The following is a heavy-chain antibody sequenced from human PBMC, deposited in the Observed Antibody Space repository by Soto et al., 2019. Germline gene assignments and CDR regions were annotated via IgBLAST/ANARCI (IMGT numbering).Heavy chain of an antibody. CDR2: INPSGGST. CDR3: ASLGRYCSSTSCPDY. CDR1: GYTFTGYY. V-gene: IGHV1-46*01. D-gene: IGHD2-2*01. J-gene: IGHJ4*02. Sequence: ASLNRYCKTAGYTFTGYYMHWVRQAPRQGLEWMGIINPSGGSTSYAQKFQGRVTMTRDTSTSTVYMELSSLRSEDTAVYYCASLGRYCSSTSCPDYRGQGTLGTVSS.